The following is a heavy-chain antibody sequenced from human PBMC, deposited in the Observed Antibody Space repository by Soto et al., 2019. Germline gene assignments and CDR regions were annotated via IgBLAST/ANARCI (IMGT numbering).Heavy chain of an antibody. Sequence: EVQLVESGGGLVQPGWSLRLSCAASGFTLSSYNMNWVRQAPGKGLEWVSYISGSSDTIYYADSLKGRFTISRDNAKNSLYLQMDSLRDEDTAVYYCARDHGGSTWFVGIYYYFGVDVWGQGTTVTVSS. CDR1: GFTLSSYN. J-gene: IGHJ6*02. CDR3: ARDHGGSTWFVGIYYYFGVDV. V-gene: IGHV3-48*02. CDR2: ISGSSDTI. D-gene: IGHD6-13*01.